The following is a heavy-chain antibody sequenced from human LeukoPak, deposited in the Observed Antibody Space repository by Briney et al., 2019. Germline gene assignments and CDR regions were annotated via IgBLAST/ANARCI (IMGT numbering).Heavy chain of an antibody. D-gene: IGHD3-16*01. CDR1: GGSFSGYY. V-gene: IGHV4-34*01. CDR2: INQSRSF. Sequence: SETLSLTCAVYGGSFSGYYWSWIRQPPGKGLEWIGEINQSRSFNYNPSLKSRVTISVDTSKNQFSLKLSSVTAADTAVYYCARETSQKGAHYMDVWGKGTTVTISS. CDR3: ARETSQKGAHYMDV. J-gene: IGHJ6*03.